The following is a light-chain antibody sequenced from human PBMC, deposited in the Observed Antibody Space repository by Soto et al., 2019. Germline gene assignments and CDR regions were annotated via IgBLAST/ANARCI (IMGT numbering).Light chain of an antibody. CDR2: DAS. CDR1: QSVSSSY. Sequence: EIVLTQSPGTLSLSPGERATLSCRASQSVSSSYLAWYQQKPGQSPRLLIYDASNRATGIPGRFSGSGSGTDFTLTISSLEPEDFAVYYCQQYNNWWTFGQGTRLEIK. J-gene: IGKJ5*01. V-gene: IGKV3D-20*02. CDR3: QQYNNWWT.